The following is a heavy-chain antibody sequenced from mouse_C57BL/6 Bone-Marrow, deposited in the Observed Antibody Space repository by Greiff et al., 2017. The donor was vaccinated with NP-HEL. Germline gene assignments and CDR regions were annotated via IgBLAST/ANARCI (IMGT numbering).Heavy chain of an antibody. D-gene: IGHD2-4*01. CDR3: AGYDYDAWYFDV. CDR2: IYPGSGST. CDR1: GYTFTSYW. Sequence: QVQLQQPGAELVKPGASVKMSCKASGYTFTSYWITWVKQKPGQGLEWIGDIYPGSGSTNYNEKFKSKATLTVDTSSSTAYMQLSSLTSEDSAVYYSAGYDYDAWYFDVWGTGTTVTVAS. V-gene: IGHV1-55*01. J-gene: IGHJ1*03.